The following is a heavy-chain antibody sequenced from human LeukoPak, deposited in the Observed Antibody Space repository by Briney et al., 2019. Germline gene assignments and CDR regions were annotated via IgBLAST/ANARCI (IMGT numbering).Heavy chain of an antibody. D-gene: IGHD3-10*01. V-gene: IGHV1-69*04. CDR2: IIPILGIA. CDR3: ARDRGHYYGSGSYLDYYYDMDV. J-gene: IGHJ6*02. Sequence: SVKVSCKASGGTFSSYAISWVRQAPGQGLEWMGRIIPILGIANYAQKFQGRVTITADKSTSTAYMELSSLRSEDTAVYYCARDRGHYYGSGSYLDYYYDMDVWGQGTTVTVSS. CDR1: GGTFSSYA.